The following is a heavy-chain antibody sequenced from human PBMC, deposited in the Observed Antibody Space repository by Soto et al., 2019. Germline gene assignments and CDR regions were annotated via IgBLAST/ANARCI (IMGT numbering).Heavy chain of an antibody. CDR2: ISGAGGST. CDR3: AKGLGDTWDDCYFFDY. V-gene: IGHV3-23*01. CDR1: GITFRSYS. Sequence: EVQLLESGGRLVQPWGSLRLSCAASGITFRSYSMSWVRQAPGNGLEWVSGISGAGGSTYYADSEKGRFTISRDNSRNTLYLQLNGLRAEDTAVYYCAKGLGDTWDDCYFFDYWGQGTLVIVSS. D-gene: IGHD1-1*01. J-gene: IGHJ4*02.